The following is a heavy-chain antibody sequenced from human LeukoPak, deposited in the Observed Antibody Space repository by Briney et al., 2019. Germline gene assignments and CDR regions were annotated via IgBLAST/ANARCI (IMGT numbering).Heavy chain of an antibody. CDR3: ARGSRTYYFDY. Sequence: PSETLSLTCAVYGGSFSGYYWSWIRQPPGKGLEWIGEINHSGSTNYNPSLKSRVTISVDTSKNQFPLKLSSVTAADTAVYYCARGSRTYYFDYWGQGTLVTVSS. CDR1: GGSFSGYY. J-gene: IGHJ4*02. CDR2: INHSGST. D-gene: IGHD6-13*01. V-gene: IGHV4-34*01.